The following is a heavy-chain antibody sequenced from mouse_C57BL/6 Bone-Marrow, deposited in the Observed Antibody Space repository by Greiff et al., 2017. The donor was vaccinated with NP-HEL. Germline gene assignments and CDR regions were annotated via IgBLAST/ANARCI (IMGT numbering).Heavy chain of an antibody. J-gene: IGHJ3*01. CDR3: ARPSSYYYGSSYPWFAY. CDR1: GFTFSDYY. Sequence: EVKLMESGGGLVQPGGSLKLSCAASGFTFSDYYMYWVRQTPEKRLEWVAYISNGGGSTYYPDTVNGRFTISRDTAKNTLYLQMHRLKSEDTAMYYCARPSSYYYGSSYPWFAYWGQGTLVTVSA. CDR2: ISNGGGST. V-gene: IGHV5-12*01. D-gene: IGHD1-1*01.